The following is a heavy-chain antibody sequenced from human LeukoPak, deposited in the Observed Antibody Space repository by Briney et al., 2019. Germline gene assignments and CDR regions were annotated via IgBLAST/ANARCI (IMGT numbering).Heavy chain of an antibody. D-gene: IGHD2-21*02. J-gene: IGHJ4*02. CDR3: ARGLVTIKTAYFDH. CDR2: INLNSGGT. CDR1: GYTFTGYY. V-gene: IGHV1-2*02. Sequence: GASVKVSCKASGYTFTGYYMHWVRQAPGQGLEWMGWINLNSGGTNYAQKFQGRVTMTRDTSITTAYMELSRLSSDDTAVYYCARGLVTIKTAYFDHWGQGTLVTVSS.